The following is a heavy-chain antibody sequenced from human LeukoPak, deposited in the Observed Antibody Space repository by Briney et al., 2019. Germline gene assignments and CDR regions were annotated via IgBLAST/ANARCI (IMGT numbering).Heavy chain of an antibody. CDR1: GFTFSSYA. Sequence: GGSLRLSCAASGFTFSSYAMSWVRQAPGKGLEWVSAIGAGGGSTYYADSVKGRFTISRDNSKNTLYVQMNSLRAEDTAAYYCAKGGLRYFDLWGRGTLVTVSS. CDR3: AKGGLRYFDL. V-gene: IGHV3-23*01. J-gene: IGHJ2*01. CDR2: IGAGGGST. D-gene: IGHD1-26*01.